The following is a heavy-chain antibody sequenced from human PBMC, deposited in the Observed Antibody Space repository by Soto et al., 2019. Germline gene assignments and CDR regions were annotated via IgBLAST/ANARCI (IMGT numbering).Heavy chain of an antibody. V-gene: IGHV3-23*01. CDR3: AKDGYYGSNSQYVAGLDH. CDR2: ISRSGADT. Sequence: PGGSLRLSRAASGFVFGNYAMSWVRQAPGKGLEWVAAISRSGADTHYAGSVKGRFTVSRDNSGNKFYVQMTSLRVEDTAIYYCAKDGYYGSNSQYVAGLDHWGQGALVTVSS. D-gene: IGHD3-3*01. CDR1: GFVFGNYA. J-gene: IGHJ4*02.